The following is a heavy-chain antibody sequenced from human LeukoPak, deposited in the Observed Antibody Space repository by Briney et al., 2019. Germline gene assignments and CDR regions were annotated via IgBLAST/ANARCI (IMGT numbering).Heavy chain of an antibody. D-gene: IGHD3-10*01. CDR1: GYTFTRHY. J-gene: IGHJ4*02. CDR3: ARGGIRGIEAELDY. CDR2: GNPYSGGT. V-gene: IGHV1-2*02. Sequence: ASVKVSCEASGYTFTRHYIHWVRQAPGQGLEWMGWGNPYSGGTNYLQKFRGRVTLTRDTSISTAYMEVTGLTFDDTAVYYCARGGIRGIEAELDYWGQGTLVTVSS.